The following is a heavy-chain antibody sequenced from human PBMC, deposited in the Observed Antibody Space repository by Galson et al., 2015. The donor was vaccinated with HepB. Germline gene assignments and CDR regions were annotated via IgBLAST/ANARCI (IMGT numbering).Heavy chain of an antibody. V-gene: IGHV1-69*04. D-gene: IGHD1-26*01. Sequence: SCKASGGTFSSYTISWVRQAPGQGLEWMGRIIPILGIANYAQKFQGRVTITADKSTSTAYMELSSLRSEDTAVYYCARDGGWDSGAYFDYWGQGTLVTVSS. CDR3: ARDGGWDSGAYFDY. CDR2: IIPILGIA. CDR1: GGTFSSYT. J-gene: IGHJ4*02.